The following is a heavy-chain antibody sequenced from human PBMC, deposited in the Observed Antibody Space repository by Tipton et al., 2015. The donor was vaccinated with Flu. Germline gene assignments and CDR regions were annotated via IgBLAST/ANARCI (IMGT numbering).Heavy chain of an antibody. CDR1: GGSISSGSYY. V-gene: IGHV4-31*03. CDR2: IYYSGST. Sequence: TLSLTCTVSGGSISSGSYYWSWIRQHPGKGLEWIGHIYYSGSTSYSPSLKSRVTILRDKSMNQFSLKLNSVTAADTAVYYCASFISEYNWNYGEGLDYWGQGTLVTVSS. CDR3: ASFISEYNWNYGEGLDY. D-gene: IGHD1-7*01. J-gene: IGHJ4*02.